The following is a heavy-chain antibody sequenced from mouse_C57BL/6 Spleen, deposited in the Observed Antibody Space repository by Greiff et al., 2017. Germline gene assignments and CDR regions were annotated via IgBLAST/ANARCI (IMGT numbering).Heavy chain of an antibody. CDR1: GYTFTDYY. Sequence: VQLQQSGPVLVKPGASVKMSCKASGYTFTDYYMNWVKQSPGKSLEWIGVINPYNGGTSYNQKFKGKATLTVDKSSSTAYMELNSLTSEDSAVYYCASGYYAMDYWGQGTSVTVSS. J-gene: IGHJ4*01. CDR3: ASGYYAMDY. CDR2: INPYNGGT. V-gene: IGHV1-19*01.